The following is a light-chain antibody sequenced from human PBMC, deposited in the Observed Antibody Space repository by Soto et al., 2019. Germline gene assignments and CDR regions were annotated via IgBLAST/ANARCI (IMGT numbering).Light chain of an antibody. CDR3: SSYTTSSSLRV. CDR2: EVS. Sequence: QSALTQPASVSGSPGQSITISCTGTSSDVGGYNYVSWCQQHPGKAPKLMIYEVSNRPSGVSDRFSGSKSANTASLTISGLQAEDEADYYCSSYTTSSSLRVFGGGTKLTVL. J-gene: IGLJ2*01. CDR1: SSDVGGYNY. V-gene: IGLV2-14*01.